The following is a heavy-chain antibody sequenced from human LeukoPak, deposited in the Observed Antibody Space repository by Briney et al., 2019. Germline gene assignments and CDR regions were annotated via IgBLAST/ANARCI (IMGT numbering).Heavy chain of an antibody. CDR2: IKQVGSEK. CDR1: GFTFSSYW. CDR3: ARDMRWLQDVFDY. V-gene: IGHV3-7*01. D-gene: IGHD5-24*01. J-gene: IGHJ4*02. Sequence: GGSLRLSCAASGFTFSSYWMSWVRQAPGKGLEWVANIKQVGSEKYYVDSVKGRFTISRDNAKNSLYLQMNSLRAEDTAVYYCARDMRWLQDVFDYWGQGTLVTVSS.